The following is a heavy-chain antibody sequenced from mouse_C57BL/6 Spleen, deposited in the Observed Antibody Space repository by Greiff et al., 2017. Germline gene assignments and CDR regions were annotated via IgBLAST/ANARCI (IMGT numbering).Heavy chain of an antibody. V-gene: IGHV5-17*01. Sequence: DVMLVESGGGLVKPGGSLKLSCAASGFTFSDYGMHWVRQAPEKGLEWVAYISSGSSTIYYADTVKGRFTISRDNAKNTLCLQMTSLRSEDTAMYYCATPYDYEGTWFAYWGQGTLVTVSA. CDR3: ATPYDYEGTWFAY. D-gene: IGHD2-4*01. CDR1: GFTFSDYG. J-gene: IGHJ3*01. CDR2: ISSGSSTI.